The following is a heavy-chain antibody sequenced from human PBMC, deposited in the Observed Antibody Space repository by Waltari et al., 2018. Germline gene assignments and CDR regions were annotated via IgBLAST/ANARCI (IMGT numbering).Heavy chain of an antibody. CDR2: INPNSGGT. D-gene: IGHD3-10*01. Sequence: QVQLVQSGAEVKKPGASVKVSCKASGYTFTGYYMHWVRQAPGQGLEWMGRINPNSGGTNYAQKFQGRVTMTRDTSISTAYMELSSVTAADTAVYYCARARSYYYGSGSYLFDYWGQGTLVTVSS. J-gene: IGHJ4*02. CDR1: GYTFTGYY. CDR3: ARARSYYYGSGSYLFDY. V-gene: IGHV1-2*06.